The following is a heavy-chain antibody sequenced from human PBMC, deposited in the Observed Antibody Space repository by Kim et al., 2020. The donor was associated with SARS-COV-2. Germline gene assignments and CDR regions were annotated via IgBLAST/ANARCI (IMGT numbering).Heavy chain of an antibody. CDR3: ARRHSGGYYYDS. CDR2: T. Sequence: TRYSPSFQGQVTFSADKSISTAYLQWSSLRASDTANYYCARRHSGGYYYDSWGQGTLITVSS. V-gene: IGHV5-51*01. J-gene: IGHJ5*01. D-gene: IGHD3-22*01.